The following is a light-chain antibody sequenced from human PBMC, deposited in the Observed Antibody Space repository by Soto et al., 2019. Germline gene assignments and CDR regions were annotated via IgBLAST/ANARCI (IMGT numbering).Light chain of an antibody. Sequence: ERVMTQSASTRSVSQGERATLSCRASQSVSSDLAWYHQKPGQAPRLLIYGASTRATGIPARFSGSGSGTEFTLTISSLEPEDFAVYYCQHCGSSPITFGQGTRLEIK. J-gene: IGKJ5*01. V-gene: IGKV3D-15*02. CDR2: GAS. CDR1: QSVSSD. CDR3: QHCGSSPIT.